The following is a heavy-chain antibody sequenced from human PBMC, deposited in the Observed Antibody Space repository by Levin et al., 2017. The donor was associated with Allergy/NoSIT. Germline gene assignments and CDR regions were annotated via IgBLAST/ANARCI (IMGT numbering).Heavy chain of an antibody. D-gene: IGHD6-13*01. Sequence: CAASGFTFSSYWMSWVRQAPGKGLEWVANIKQDGSEKYYVDSVKGRFTISRDNAKNSLYLQMNSLRAEDTAVYYCARRYSSSWSGFGPWGQGTLVTVSS. J-gene: IGHJ5*02. CDR3: ARRYSSSWSGFGP. CDR1: GFTFSSYW. CDR2: IKQDGSEK. V-gene: IGHV3-7*04.